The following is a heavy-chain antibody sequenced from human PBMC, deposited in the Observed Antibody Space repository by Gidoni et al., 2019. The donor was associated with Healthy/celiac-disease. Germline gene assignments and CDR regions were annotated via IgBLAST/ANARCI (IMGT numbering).Heavy chain of an antibody. D-gene: IGHD6-6*01. CDR3: ARAPWQLVLPADY. Sequence: EVQLVESGGGLVKPGGSLRLSCAASGFTFSSYSMNWVRQAPGKGLEWVSSISSSSSYIYYADSVKGRFTISRDNAKNSLYLQMNSLRAEDTAVYYCARAPWQLVLPADYWGQGTLVTVSS. J-gene: IGHJ4*02. CDR1: GFTFSSYS. CDR2: ISSSSSYI. V-gene: IGHV3-21*01.